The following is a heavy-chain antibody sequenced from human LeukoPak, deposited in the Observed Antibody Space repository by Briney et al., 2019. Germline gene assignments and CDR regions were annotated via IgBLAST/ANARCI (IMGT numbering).Heavy chain of an antibody. Sequence: GESLKISCKGSGYSFTSYWIGWVRQMPGEGLEWMGIIYPGDSDTRYSPSFQGQVTISADKSISTAYLQWSSLKASDTAMYYCARSAAKDLNWFDPWGQGTLVTVSS. J-gene: IGHJ5*02. CDR3: ARSAAKDLNWFDP. CDR2: IYPGDSDT. V-gene: IGHV5-51*01. CDR1: GYSFTSYW. D-gene: IGHD2-2*01.